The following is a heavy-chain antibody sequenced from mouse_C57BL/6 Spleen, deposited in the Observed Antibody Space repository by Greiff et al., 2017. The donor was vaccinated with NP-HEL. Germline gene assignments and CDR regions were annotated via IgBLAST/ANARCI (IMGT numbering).Heavy chain of an antibody. CDR2: IHPSDSDT. CDR3: ALSMITTDRFAY. J-gene: IGHJ3*01. V-gene: IGHV1-74*01. D-gene: IGHD2-4*01. Sequence: QVQLQQPGAELVKPGASVKVSCKASGYTFTSYWMHWVKQRPGQGLEWIGRIHPSDSDTNYNQKFKGKATLTVDKSSSTAYMQLSSLTSEDSAVYYCALSMITTDRFAYWGQGTLVTVSA. CDR1: GYTFTSYW.